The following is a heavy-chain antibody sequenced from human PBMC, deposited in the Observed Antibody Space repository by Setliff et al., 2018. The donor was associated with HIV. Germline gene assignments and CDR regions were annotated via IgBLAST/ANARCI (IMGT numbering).Heavy chain of an antibody. V-gene: IGHV4-59*04. CDR1: GGSMSTYY. CDR3: IIAYSSGWLAPMGFDS. CDR2: IYYSGST. Sequence: PSETLSLTCTVSGGSMSTYYWSWIRQPPGKGLEWIGTIYYSGSTYYNPSLKSRATISVDMSKNQFSLRLSSVTAADPAVYYCIIAYSSGWLAPMGFDSWGQGTLVTVSS. J-gene: IGHJ4*02. D-gene: IGHD6-19*01.